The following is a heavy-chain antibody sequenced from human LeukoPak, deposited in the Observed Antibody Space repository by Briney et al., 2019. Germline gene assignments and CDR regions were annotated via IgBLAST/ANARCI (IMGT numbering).Heavy chain of an antibody. J-gene: IGHJ6*02. D-gene: IGHD3-10*01. Sequence: PGGSLRLSCAASGFTFSDYYMSWIRQAPGKGLEWVSYISSSGSTIYYADSVKGRFTISRDNAKNSLYLQMNSLRAEDTAVYYCARIRITMVRGTPGRVYGMDVWGQGTTVTVSS. CDR1: GFTFSDYY. CDR2: ISSSGSTI. V-gene: IGHV3-11*04. CDR3: ARIRITMVRGTPGRVYGMDV.